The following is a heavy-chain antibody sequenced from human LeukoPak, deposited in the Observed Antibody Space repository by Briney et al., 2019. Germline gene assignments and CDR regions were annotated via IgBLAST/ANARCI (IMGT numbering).Heavy chain of an antibody. CDR1: GYTFTSYD. CDR2: MNPNSGNT. CDR3: ARRYCTTNTCLGFDP. J-gene: IGHJ5*02. V-gene: IGHV1-8*03. D-gene: IGHD2-8*01. Sequence: ASVKVSCKASGYTFTSYDINWVRQATGQGLEWMGWMNPNSGNTGYAQKFQGRVTITRNTSISTAYMELSSLRSEDTAMYYCARRYCTTNTCLGFDPWGQGTLVTVSS.